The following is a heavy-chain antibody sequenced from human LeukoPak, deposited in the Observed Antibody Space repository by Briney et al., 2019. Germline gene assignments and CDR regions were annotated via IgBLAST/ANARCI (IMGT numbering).Heavy chain of an antibody. CDR1: GDSFSSHY. D-gene: IGHD3-9*01. Sequence: PSETLSLTCAVSGDSFSSHYWTWIRQPPGKGLECIGYISYIGSTNYNPSLKSRVTMSVNTSKNQFSLKPSSVTAADTAVDYCARHEGILTGYPLDYWGQGILVTVSS. CDR3: ARHEGILTGYPLDY. J-gene: IGHJ4*02. CDR2: ISYIGST. V-gene: IGHV4-59*08.